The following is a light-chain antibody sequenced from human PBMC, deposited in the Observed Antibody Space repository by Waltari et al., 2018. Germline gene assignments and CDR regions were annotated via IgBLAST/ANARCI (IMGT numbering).Light chain of an antibody. CDR1: RGHSTYP. V-gene: IGLV4-69*01. J-gene: IGLJ2*01. CDR3: QTWDTDIHVV. CDR2: LNSDESH. Sequence: QLVLTQSPSASASLGAAVKLTCTLSRGHSTYPIPGPQQQPKQGPRYLMKLNSDESHTQGDGIPDRFSGSSSGAERFLTISSLQSEDEGDYYCQTWDTDIHVVFGGGTKLIVL.